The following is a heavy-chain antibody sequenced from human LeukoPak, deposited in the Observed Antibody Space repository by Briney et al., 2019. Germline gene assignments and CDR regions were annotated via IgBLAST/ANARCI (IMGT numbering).Heavy chain of an antibody. CDR3: ARWRSSWAFDY. Sequence: GESLKISCKVSGYSFSTYWIGWVRQMPGKGLEWMGIIYPSDSDTRYSPSFQGQVTISADKSISTAYLQWSSLKAPDSAIYYCARWRSSWAFDYWGQGTLVTVAS. J-gene: IGHJ4*02. CDR1: GYSFSTYW. CDR2: IYPSDSDT. V-gene: IGHV5-51*01. D-gene: IGHD2-2*01.